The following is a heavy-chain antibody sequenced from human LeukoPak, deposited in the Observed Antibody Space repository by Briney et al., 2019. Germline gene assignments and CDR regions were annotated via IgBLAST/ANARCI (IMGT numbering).Heavy chain of an antibody. J-gene: IGHJ5*02. CDR1: GFTVSSAF. CDR3: ARDIAAAGILNS. CDR2: IYSGGAT. Sequence: GGSLRLSSAASGFTVSSAFMSWVRQPPGKGLEWVSLIYSGGATYYADSVKGRFTISRDSSNNTLYLQMNSLRGEDTAVYYCARDIAAAGILNSWGQGTLVTVSS. V-gene: IGHV3-66*01. D-gene: IGHD6-13*01.